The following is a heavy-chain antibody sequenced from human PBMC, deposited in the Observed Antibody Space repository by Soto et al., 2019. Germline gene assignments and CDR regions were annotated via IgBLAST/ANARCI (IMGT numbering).Heavy chain of an antibody. CDR2: ISYDGSNK. V-gene: IGHV3-30-3*01. CDR3: ARPLLAGYCSGGSCYSLAFDI. J-gene: IGHJ3*02. D-gene: IGHD2-15*01. CDR1: GFTFSSYA. Sequence: QVQLVESGGGVVQPGRSLRLSCAASGFTFSSYAMHWVRQAPGKGLEWVAVISYDGSNKYYADSVKGRFTISRDNSKNTLYLQMNSLRAEDTAVYYCARPLLAGYCSGGSCYSLAFDIWGQGTMVTVSS.